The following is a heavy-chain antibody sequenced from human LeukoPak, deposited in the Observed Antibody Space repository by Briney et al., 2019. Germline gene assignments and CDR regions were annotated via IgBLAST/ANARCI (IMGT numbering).Heavy chain of an antibody. D-gene: IGHD3-10*01. CDR1: GGSISNYY. V-gene: IGHV4-59*08. Sequence: SETLSLSCTVSGGSISNYYWSWIRQPPGKGLEWIGNIYYTGSTNYNPSLKSRVTISVDTSKNQFSLKLSSVTAADTAVYYCARHGENSYTGNAFNIWGQGTMDTVSS. J-gene: IGHJ3*02. CDR2: IYYTGST. CDR3: ARHGENSYTGNAFNI.